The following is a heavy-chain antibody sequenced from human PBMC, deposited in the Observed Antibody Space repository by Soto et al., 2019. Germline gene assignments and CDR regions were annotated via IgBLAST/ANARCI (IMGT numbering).Heavy chain of an antibody. Sequence: ASVKVSCEASGYTFTSYGISWVRQAPGQGLEWMGWISAYNGNTNYAQKLQGRVTMTTDTSTSTAYMELRSLRSDDTAVYYCASGITGTKRDDAFDIWGQGTMVTVSS. CDR3: ASGITGTKRDDAFDI. D-gene: IGHD1-7*01. CDR1: GYTFTSYG. V-gene: IGHV1-18*04. CDR2: ISAYNGNT. J-gene: IGHJ3*02.